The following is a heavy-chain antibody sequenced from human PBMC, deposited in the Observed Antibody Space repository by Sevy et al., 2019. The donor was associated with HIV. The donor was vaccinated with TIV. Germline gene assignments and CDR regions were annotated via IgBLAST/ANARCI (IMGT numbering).Heavy chain of an antibody. J-gene: IGHJ4*02. Sequence: ASVKVSCKASGYTFTSYGISWVRQAPGQGLEWMGWISAYNGNTNYAQKLQGRVTMTTDTSTSTAYMKLRRLRSDETAVYYCARDYYDSSGYYYVYWGQGTLVTVSS. V-gene: IGHV1-18*01. CDR2: ISAYNGNT. D-gene: IGHD3-22*01. CDR3: ARDYYDSSGYYYVY. CDR1: GYTFTSYG.